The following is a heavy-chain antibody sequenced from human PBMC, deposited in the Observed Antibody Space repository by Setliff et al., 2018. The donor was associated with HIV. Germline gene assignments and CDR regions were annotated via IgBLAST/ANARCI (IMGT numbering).Heavy chain of an antibody. Sequence: ASVKVSCKASGYIFSSYTMHWVRQAPGQRLEWMGWIYTANYKTKYSQKFQGSVTITRDTSASTAYMELSSLRSEDTAVYYCARSSLAAAGLGYMDVWGKGTTVTVSS. CDR2: IYTANYKT. CDR3: ARSSLAAAGLGYMDV. J-gene: IGHJ6*03. V-gene: IGHV1-3*04. CDR1: GYIFSSYT. D-gene: IGHD6-13*01.